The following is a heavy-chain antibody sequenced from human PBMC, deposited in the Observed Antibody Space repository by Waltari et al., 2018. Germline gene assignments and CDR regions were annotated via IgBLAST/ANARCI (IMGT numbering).Heavy chain of an antibody. Sequence: QVHLAESGGGVVQPGRSLRLSCVTSGFPFCDYGTHRVRQTPGKGLEWVAMISYEGSNQYYADSVKGRFTISRDNFKHTLYLQISSLTTNDTGVYYCAKGGLASTYYYSPMDVWGHGTSVTVSS. D-gene: IGHD3-22*01. CDR2: ISYEGSNQ. V-gene: IGHV3-30*18. CDR1: GFPFCDYG. J-gene: IGHJ6*02. CDR3: AKGGLASTYYYSPMDV.